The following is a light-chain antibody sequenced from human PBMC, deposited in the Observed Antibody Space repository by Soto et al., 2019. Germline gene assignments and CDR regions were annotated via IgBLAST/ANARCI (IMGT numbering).Light chain of an antibody. V-gene: IGLV2-14*01. CDR1: SSDVGDYNY. CDR3: SSYTSSNTLYV. Sequence: QSVLTQPASVSGSPGQSITISCTGTSSDVGDYNYVSWYQHHPGKAPKLIIYEISNRPSGLSNRFSGSKSGNTASLTISGFQAEDEADYYCSSYTSSNTLYVFGTGTKVTVL. CDR2: EIS. J-gene: IGLJ1*01.